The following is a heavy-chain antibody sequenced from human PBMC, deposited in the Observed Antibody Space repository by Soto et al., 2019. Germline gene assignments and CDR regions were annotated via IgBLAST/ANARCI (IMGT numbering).Heavy chain of an antibody. J-gene: IGHJ6*02. CDR3: AREVRNYRYSDDALDV. CDR2: IYPGDSDT. V-gene: IGHV5-51*01. D-gene: IGHD3-10*01. Sequence: PGAAQKISCEGSGYIFTDYWLGWVRQLPGKGVEWMGIIYPGDSDTNYRPSFQGHVTMTVDKSTSTAYMQRNTLKSSDTAMYYCAREVRNYRYSDDALDVWGQGTTVTVSS. CDR1: GYIFTDYW.